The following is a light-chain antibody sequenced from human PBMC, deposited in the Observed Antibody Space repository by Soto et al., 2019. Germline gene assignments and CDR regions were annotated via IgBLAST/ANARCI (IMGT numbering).Light chain of an antibody. V-gene: IGKV3-20*01. Sequence: EIVLTQSPGTLSLSPGERATLSCRASQSVSSYLAWYQQKPGQAPRLLIYGASSWATGIPDRFSGSGSGTDFTLTISRLEPEDFAVYYCQQYGRPSRTFGQGTKVEIK. CDR2: GAS. CDR3: QQYGRPSRT. J-gene: IGKJ1*01. CDR1: QSVSSY.